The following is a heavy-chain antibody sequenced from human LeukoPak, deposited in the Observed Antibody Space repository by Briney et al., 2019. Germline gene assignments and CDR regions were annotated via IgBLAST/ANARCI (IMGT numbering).Heavy chain of an antibody. CDR1: GYRFSSYW. J-gene: IGHJ4*02. Sequence: GESLKISFQGSGYRFSSYWIVWVRQMPGKGLEWMGIIYPGDSDTRYSPSFQGQVTISADKSISTAYLQWSSLKASDTAMYYCAREGSYCSGGSCYMRPFDYWGQGTLVTVSS. CDR2: IYPGDSDT. D-gene: IGHD2-15*01. V-gene: IGHV5-51*01. CDR3: AREGSYCSGGSCYMRPFDY.